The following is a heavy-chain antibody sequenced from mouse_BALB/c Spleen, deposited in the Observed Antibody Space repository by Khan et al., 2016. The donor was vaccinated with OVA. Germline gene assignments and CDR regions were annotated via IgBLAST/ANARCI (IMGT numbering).Heavy chain of an antibody. CDR1: GFTFSTYG. D-gene: IGHD1-1*01. J-gene: IGHJ3*01. CDR2: VSPGGGYT. CDR3: ARLAYYYDSEGFAY. Sequence: EVELVESGGDLVKPGGSLKLSCAASGFTFSTYGMSWVRQTPDKRLEWVATVSPGGGYTYYPDSVTGRFIISRDNAKKPLYLQMSSLKYEDTARFYCARLAYYYDSEGFAYWGQGTLVTVSA. V-gene: IGHV5-6*01.